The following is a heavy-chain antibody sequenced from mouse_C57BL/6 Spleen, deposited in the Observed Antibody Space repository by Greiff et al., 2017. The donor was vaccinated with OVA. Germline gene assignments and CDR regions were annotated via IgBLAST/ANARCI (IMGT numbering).Heavy chain of an antibody. Sequence: VQLQESGAELVKPGASVKISCKASGYAFSSYWMNWVKQRPGKGLEWIGQIYPGDGDTNYNGKFKGKATLTADKSSSTAYMQLSSLTSEDSAVYFCARGDTTAYYYAMDYWGQGTSVTVSS. CDR2: IYPGDGDT. V-gene: IGHV1-80*01. CDR3: ARGDTTAYYYAMDY. CDR1: GYAFSSYW. D-gene: IGHD1-2*01. J-gene: IGHJ4*01.